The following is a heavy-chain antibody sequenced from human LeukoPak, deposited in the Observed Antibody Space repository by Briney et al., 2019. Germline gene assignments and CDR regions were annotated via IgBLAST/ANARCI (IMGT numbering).Heavy chain of an antibody. V-gene: IGHV3-23*01. CDR1: GFTFSSYG. CDR3: AKVSGGGLYYDGMDI. D-gene: IGHD1-14*01. J-gene: IGHJ6*02. CDR2: ISGRGGST. Sequence: GGSLRLSCAASGFTFSSYGMHWVRQAPGKGLEWVSAISGRGGSTYYADSVKGRFTISRDSSKNTLYLQMNSLRAEDTAVYYCAKVSGGGLYYDGMDIWGQGTTVTVSS.